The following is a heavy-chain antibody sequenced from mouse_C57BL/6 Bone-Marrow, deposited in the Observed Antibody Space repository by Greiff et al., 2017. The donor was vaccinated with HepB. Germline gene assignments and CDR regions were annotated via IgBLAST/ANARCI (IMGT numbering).Heavy chain of an antibody. V-gene: IGHV5-15*01. CDR3: ARKGDYYGSSYWYFDV. CDR2: ISNLAYSI. Sequence: EVQLVESGGGLVQPGGSLKLSCVASGFTFSDYGMAWVRQAPRKGPEWVAFISNLAYSIYYADTVTGRFTISRENAKNTLYLEMSSLRSEDTAMYYCARKGDYYGSSYWYFDVWGTGTTVTVSS. J-gene: IGHJ1*03. D-gene: IGHD1-1*01. CDR1: GFTFSDYG.